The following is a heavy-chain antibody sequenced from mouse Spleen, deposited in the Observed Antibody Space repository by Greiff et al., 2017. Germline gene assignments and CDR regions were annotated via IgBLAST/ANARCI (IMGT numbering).Heavy chain of an antibody. CDR1: GFTFSDYY. J-gene: IGHJ4*01. CDR3: ARHYRYDVAMDY. V-gene: IGHV5-16*01. D-gene: IGHD2-14*01. Sequence: EVHLVESEGGLVQPGSSMKLSCTASGFTFSDYYMAWVRQVPEKGLEWVANINYDGSSTYYLDSLKSRFIISRDNAKNILYLQMSSLKSEDTATYYCARHYRYDVAMDYWGQGTSVTVSS. CDR2: INYDGSST.